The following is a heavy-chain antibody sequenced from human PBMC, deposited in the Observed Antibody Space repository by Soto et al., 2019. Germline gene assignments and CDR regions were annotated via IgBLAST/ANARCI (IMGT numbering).Heavy chain of an antibody. J-gene: IGHJ6*02. CDR3: ASESIKYYDFWSGYRGAPENYYYYGMDV. CDR2: IIPIFGTA. Sequence: SVKVSCKASGGTFSSYAISWVRQAPGQGLEWMGGIIPIFGTANYAQKFQGRVTITADESTSTAYMELSSLRSEDTAVYYCASESIKYYDFWSGYRGAPENYYYYGMDVWGQGTTVTVSS. D-gene: IGHD3-3*01. CDR1: GGTFSSYA. V-gene: IGHV1-69*13.